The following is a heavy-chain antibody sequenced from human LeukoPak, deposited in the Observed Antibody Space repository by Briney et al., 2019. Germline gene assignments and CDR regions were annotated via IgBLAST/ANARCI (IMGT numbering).Heavy chain of an antibody. Sequence: PSETLSLTCAVYGGSFSGYYWSWIRQPPGKGLEWIGEINHCGSTNYNPSLKSRVTISVDTSKNQFSLKLSSVTAADTAVYYCARDVREWGGYYFDYWGQGTPVTVSS. CDR3: ARDVREWGGYYFDY. CDR1: GGSFSGYY. V-gene: IGHV4-34*01. D-gene: IGHD3-3*01. J-gene: IGHJ4*02. CDR2: INHCGST.